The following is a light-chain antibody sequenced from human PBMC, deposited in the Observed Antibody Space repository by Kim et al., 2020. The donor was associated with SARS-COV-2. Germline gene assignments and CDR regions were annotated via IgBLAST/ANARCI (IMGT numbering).Light chain of an antibody. V-gene: IGLV3-1*01. Sequence: SYELTQPPSVSVSPGQTASITCSGDKLGDKYASWHQQKPGQSPVLVIYEDNKRPSGIPERFSGSNSGNTATPTISGTQVMDEGDYYCQAWDLGTVVFGGG. J-gene: IGLJ2*01. CDR1: KLGDKY. CDR3: QAWDLGTVV. CDR2: EDN.